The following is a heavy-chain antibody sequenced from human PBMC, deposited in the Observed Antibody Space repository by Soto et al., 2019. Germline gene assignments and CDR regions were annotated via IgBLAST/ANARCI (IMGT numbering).Heavy chain of an antibody. D-gene: IGHD2-15*01. CDR1: GYTFTSYA. CDR2: INAGNGNT. Sequence: ASVKVSCKASGYTFTSYAMHWVRQAPGQRLEWMGWINAGNGNTKYSQKFQGRVTITRDTSASTAYMELSSLRSEDTAVYYCARVRGVAAIDYYYGMDVWGQGTTVTVSS. J-gene: IGHJ6*02. V-gene: IGHV1-3*01. CDR3: ARVRGVAAIDYYYGMDV.